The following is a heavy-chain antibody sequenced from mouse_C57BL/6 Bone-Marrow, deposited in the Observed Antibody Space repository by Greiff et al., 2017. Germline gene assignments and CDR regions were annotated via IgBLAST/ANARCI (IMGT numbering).Heavy chain of an antibody. CDR2: ISSGGSYT. CDR3: ARFYYSNFYYAMDY. CDR1: GFTFSSYG. Sequence: EVKLMESGGDLVKPGGSLKLSCAASGFTFSSYGMSWVRQTPDKRLEWVATISSGGSYTYYPDSVKGRFTISRDNDKNTLYLQMSSLKSEDTAMYYCARFYYSNFYYAMDYWGQGTSVTVSS. J-gene: IGHJ4*01. D-gene: IGHD2-5*01. V-gene: IGHV5-6*01.